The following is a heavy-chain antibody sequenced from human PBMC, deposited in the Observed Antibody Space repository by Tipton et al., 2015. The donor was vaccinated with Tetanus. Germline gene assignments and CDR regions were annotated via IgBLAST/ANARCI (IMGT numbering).Heavy chain of an antibody. Sequence: GLVKPSETLSLTCTVSGGSISSYYWSWIRQPPGKGLEWIGYIYYSGSTNYNPSLKSRVTISVDTSKNQFSLKLSSVTAADTDVYYCARGAPYYDILEGMDVWGQGTTVTVSS. D-gene: IGHD3-9*01. J-gene: IGHJ6*02. CDR1: GGSISSYY. V-gene: IGHV4-59*01. CDR3: ARGAPYYDILEGMDV. CDR2: IYYSGST.